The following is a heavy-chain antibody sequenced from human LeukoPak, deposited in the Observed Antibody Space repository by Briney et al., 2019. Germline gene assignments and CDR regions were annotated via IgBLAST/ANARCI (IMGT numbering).Heavy chain of an antibody. Sequence: PSETLSLTCAVYGGSFSGYYWSWIRQPPGKGLEWIGEINHSGSTNYNPSLKSRVTISVDTSKNQFSLKLSSVTAADTAVYYRARGGYDSSGYLYYFVYWGQGTLVTVSS. D-gene: IGHD3-22*01. CDR3: ARGGYDSSGYLYYFVY. CDR1: GGSFSGYY. V-gene: IGHV4-34*01. CDR2: INHSGST. J-gene: IGHJ4*02.